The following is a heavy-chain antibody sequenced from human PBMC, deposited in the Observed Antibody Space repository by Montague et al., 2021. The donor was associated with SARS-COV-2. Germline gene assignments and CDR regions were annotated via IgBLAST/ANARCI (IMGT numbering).Heavy chain of an antibody. V-gene: IGHV6-1*01. Sequence: CAISGDSVSSNSAAWNWIRQSPSRGLEWLGRTYYRSKWYNDYAVSVKSRITINPDTSKNQFSLQLNSVTPEDTTVYYCARDLKPPGDILTGYLPYYYYMDVWGKGTTVPVS. J-gene: IGHJ6*03. CDR2: TYYRSKWYN. CDR1: GDSVSSNSAA. D-gene: IGHD3-9*01. CDR3: ARDLKPPGDILTGYLPYYYYMDV.